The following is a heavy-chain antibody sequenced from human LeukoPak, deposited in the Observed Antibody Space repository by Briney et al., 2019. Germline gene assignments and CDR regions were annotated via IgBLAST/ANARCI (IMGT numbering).Heavy chain of an antibody. J-gene: IGHJ5*02. CDR3: ARDPTYGPGSYYIQYNWFDP. D-gene: IGHD3-10*01. Sequence: GRSLRLSCAASGFTFSSYAMHWVRQAPGKGLEWVAVISYDGSNKYYADSVKGRFTISRDNSKNTLYLQMNSLRAEDTAVYYCARDPTYGPGSYYIQYNWFDPWGQGTLVTVSS. V-gene: IGHV3-30*04. CDR2: ISYDGSNK. CDR1: GFTFSSYA.